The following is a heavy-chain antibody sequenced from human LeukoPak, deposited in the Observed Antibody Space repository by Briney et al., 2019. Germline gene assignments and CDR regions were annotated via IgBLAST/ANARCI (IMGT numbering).Heavy chain of an antibody. J-gene: IGHJ6*04. Sequence: GGSLRLSCAASGFTFSSYAMSWVRQAPGKGLEWVSAISGSGGSTYYADSVKGRFTISRDNSKNTLYLQMNSLRAEDTAVYYCAKDRGYCSGGSCLSYYYYGMDVWAKGPRSPSPQ. V-gene: IGHV3-23*01. D-gene: IGHD2-15*01. CDR2: ISGSGGST. CDR1: GFTFSSYA. CDR3: AKDRGYCSGGSCLSYYYYGMDV.